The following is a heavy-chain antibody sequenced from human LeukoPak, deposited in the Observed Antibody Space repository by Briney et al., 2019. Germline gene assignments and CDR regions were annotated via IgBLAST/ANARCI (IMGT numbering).Heavy chain of an antibody. CDR1: GFTFSSYA. D-gene: IGHD2-15*01. J-gene: IGHJ4*02. V-gene: IGHV3-23*01. CDR3: ARDTGCSGGSCYSFYDY. CDR2: ISGSGGST. Sequence: GGSLRLSCAASGFTFSSYAMSWVRQAPGKGLEWVSAISGSGGSTYYADSVKGRFTISRDNSKNTLYLQMNSLRAEDTAVYYCARDTGCSGGSCYSFYDYWGQGTLVTVPS.